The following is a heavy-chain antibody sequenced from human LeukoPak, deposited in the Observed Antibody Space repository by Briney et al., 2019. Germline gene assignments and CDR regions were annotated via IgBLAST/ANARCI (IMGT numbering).Heavy chain of an antibody. D-gene: IGHD6-13*01. J-gene: IGHJ4*02. CDR2: IYYSGST. V-gene: IGHV4-39*01. Sequence: SETLSLTCTVSGGSISSSSYYWGWIRQPPGKGLEWIGSIYYSGSTYYNPSLKSRVTISVDTSKNQFSLKLSSVTAADTAEYYCARPDSSWGYYFDYWGQGTLVTVSS. CDR1: GGSISSSSYY. CDR3: ARPDSSWGYYFDY.